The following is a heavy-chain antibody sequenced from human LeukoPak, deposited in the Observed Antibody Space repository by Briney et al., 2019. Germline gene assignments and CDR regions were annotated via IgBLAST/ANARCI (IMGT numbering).Heavy chain of an antibody. D-gene: IGHD3-10*01. CDR1: GGSISTYY. V-gene: IGHV4-59*01. CDR2: IYYSGST. CDR3: ARVGELSHYYYYYYMDV. Sequence: SETLSLTCTVSGGSISTYYWSWIRQPPGKGLEWIGYIYYSGSTNYNPSLKSRVSISVDTSKNQFSLKLNSVTAADTAVYYCARVGELSHYYYYYYMDVWGKGTTVTVSS. J-gene: IGHJ6*03.